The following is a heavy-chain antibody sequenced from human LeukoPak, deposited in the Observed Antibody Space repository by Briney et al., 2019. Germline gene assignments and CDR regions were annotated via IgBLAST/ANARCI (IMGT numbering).Heavy chain of an antibody. D-gene: IGHD6-19*01. J-gene: IGHJ4*02. Sequence: SETLSLTCAVYGGSFSGYYWSWIRQPPGKGLVWIGEINHTGSTNYNPSLKSRVTISVDTSKNQFSLKLSSVTAADTAVYYCAHEEGFNVAGVLDYWGQGTLVTVSS. CDR3: AHEEGFNVAGVLDY. CDR2: INHTGST. V-gene: IGHV4-34*01. CDR1: GGSFSGYY.